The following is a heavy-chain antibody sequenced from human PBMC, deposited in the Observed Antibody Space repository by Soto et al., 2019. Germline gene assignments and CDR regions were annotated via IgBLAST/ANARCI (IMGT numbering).Heavy chain of an antibody. CDR1: GLSLSTSGVG. CDR3: AHRIVGGAPKDYYVDY. J-gene: IGHJ4*02. D-gene: IGHD1-26*01. CDR2: IFWNDDK. V-gene: IGHV2-5*01. Sequence: QITVKESGPTVVRPTQTLTLTCTLSGLSLSTSGVGVGWIRQPPGKALEWIALIFWNDDKRYSPALRSRLAITKATSKNQVVLTMTYMDPSDTGTYYCAHRIVGGAPKDYYVDYWGLGTLVTVSS.